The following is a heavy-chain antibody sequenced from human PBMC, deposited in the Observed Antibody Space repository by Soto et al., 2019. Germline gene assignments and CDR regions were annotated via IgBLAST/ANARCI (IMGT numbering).Heavy chain of an antibody. CDR3: ARIPNCYQYDWFDP. D-gene: IGHD3-16*02. CDR2: IYWDDDK. CDR1: GFSLTTRGVG. V-gene: IGHV2-5*02. J-gene: IGHJ5*02. Sequence: QITLKESGPTLVKPTQTLTLTCTFSGFSLTTRGVGVGWIRQPPGKALECLALIYWDDDKRYSPSLQSRLSITKDTSQNQVVLTKTNVDPVDTATYYCARIPNCYQYDWFDPWGQGTLVSVSS.